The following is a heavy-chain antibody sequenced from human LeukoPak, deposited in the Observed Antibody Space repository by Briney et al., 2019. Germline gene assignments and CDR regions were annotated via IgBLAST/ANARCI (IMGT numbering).Heavy chain of an antibody. J-gene: IGHJ6*02. D-gene: IGHD2-2*02. Sequence: SETLSLTCTVSGGSISSYYWSWIRQPAGKGLEWIGRIYTSGSTNYNPSLKSRVTMSVDTSKNQFSLKLSSVTAADTAVYYCARDSRYGLEDIVVVPAAIRGRDYYYYGMDVWGQGTTVTVSS. V-gene: IGHV4-4*07. CDR2: IYTSGST. CDR3: ARDSRYGLEDIVVVPAAIRGRDYYYYGMDV. CDR1: GGSISSYY.